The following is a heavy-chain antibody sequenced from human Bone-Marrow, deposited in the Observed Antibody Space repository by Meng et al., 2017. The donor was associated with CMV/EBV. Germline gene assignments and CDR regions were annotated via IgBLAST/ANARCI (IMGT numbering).Heavy chain of an antibody. J-gene: IGHJ4*02. CDR1: Y. CDR2: IYTSGSE. D-gene: IGHD1-1*01. Sequence: YGSWVRQPAGEGLDWIGRIYTSGSESYSPAPKSRVRMSLDTSRNKLSLSLGSGSAADTAVYYCARISPRGTEGPGSTADPYYFDSWGQGTLVTVSS. CDR3: ARISPRGTEGPGSTADPYYFDS. V-gene: IGHV4-4*07.